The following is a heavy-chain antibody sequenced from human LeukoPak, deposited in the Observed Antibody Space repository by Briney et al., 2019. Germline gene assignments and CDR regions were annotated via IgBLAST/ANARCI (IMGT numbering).Heavy chain of an antibody. D-gene: IGHD5-18*01. CDR2: ISYDGSNK. J-gene: IGHJ4*02. V-gene: IGHV3-30*04. CDR1: GFTFSSYA. Sequence: GRSLRLSCAASGFTFSSYAMHWVRQAPGKWLEWVAVISYDGSNKYYADSVKGRFTISRDNSKNTLYLQMNSLRAEDTAVYYCARAPYSSPRGYFDYWGQGTLVTVSS. CDR3: ARAPYSSPRGYFDY.